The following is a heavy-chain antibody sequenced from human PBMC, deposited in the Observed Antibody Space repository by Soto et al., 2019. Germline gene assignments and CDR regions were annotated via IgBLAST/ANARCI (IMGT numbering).Heavy chain of an antibody. V-gene: IGHV3-48*03. CDR1: GFTFSSYE. CDR3: ARDSPRADY. CDR2: ISSSGSTI. J-gene: IGHJ4*02. Sequence: EVQLVESGGGLVQPGGSLRLSCAVSGFTFSSYEMIWVRQAPGKGLEWVSYISSSGSTIYYADSVKGRFTISRDNAQNSLYLQMNSLRADDTAVYYCARDSPRADYWGQGTLVTVSS.